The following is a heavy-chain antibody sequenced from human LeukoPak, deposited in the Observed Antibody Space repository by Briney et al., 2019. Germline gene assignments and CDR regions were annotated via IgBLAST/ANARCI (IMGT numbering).Heavy chain of an antibody. V-gene: IGHV3-43*02. D-gene: IGHD5-18*01. Sequence: GGSLRLSCAASGFTFDDYAMHWVRQAPGKGLEWVSLISGDGGSTYYADSVKGRFTISRDNSKNSLYLQMNSLRTEDTALYYCVKVKYGYQYYFDYWGQGTLVTVSS. CDR2: ISGDGGST. CDR1: GFTFDDYA. J-gene: IGHJ4*02. CDR3: VKVKYGYQYYFDY.